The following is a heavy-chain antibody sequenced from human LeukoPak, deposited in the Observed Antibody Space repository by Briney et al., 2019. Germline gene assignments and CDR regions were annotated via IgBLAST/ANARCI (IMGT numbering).Heavy chain of an antibody. CDR3: ARGSTARYYYDSSGYYRGAVDY. D-gene: IGHD3-22*01. J-gene: IGHJ4*02. V-gene: IGHV1-2*02. CDR2: INPNSGGT. Sequence: GASVKVSCKASGYTFTCYYMHWVRQAPGQGLEWMGWINPNSGGTNYAQKFQGRVTMTRDTSISTAYMELSRLRSDDTAVYYCARGSTARYYYDSSGYYRGAVDYWGQGTLVTISS. CDR1: GYTFTCYY.